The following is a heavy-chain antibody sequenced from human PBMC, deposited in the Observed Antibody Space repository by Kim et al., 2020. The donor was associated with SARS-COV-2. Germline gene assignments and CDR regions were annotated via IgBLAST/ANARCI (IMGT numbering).Heavy chain of an antibody. Sequence: GESLKISCKGSGYSFTSYWIGWVRQMPGKGLEWMGIIYPGDSDTRYSPSFQGQVTISADKSISTAYLQWSSLKASDTAMYYCARQGLLWFGESMPGHTNWFAPWGQGTLVTVSS. J-gene: IGHJ5*02. CDR2: IYPGDSDT. D-gene: IGHD3-10*01. CDR3: ARQGLLWFGESMPGHTNWFAP. V-gene: IGHV5-51*01. CDR1: GYSFTSYW.